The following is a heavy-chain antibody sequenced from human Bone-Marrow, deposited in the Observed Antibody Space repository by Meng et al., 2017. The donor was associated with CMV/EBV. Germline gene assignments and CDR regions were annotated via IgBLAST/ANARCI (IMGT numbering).Heavy chain of an antibody. V-gene: IGHV4-59*01. CDR1: GGSISSYY. Sequence: GSLRLSCTVSGGSISSYYWSWIRQPPGKGLEWIGYIYYSGSTNYNPSLKSRVTISVDTSKNQFSLKLSSVTAADTAVYYCARARSGGRYYYGMDVWGHGTTVTVS. J-gene: IGHJ6*02. CDR3: ARARSGGRYYYGMDV. CDR2: IYYSGST. D-gene: IGHD1-26*01.